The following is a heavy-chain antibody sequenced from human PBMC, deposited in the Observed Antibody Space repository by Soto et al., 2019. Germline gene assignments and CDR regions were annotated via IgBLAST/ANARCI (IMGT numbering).Heavy chain of an antibody. V-gene: IGHV1-69*13. CDR3: ARDPDYYDSSGYYFDY. D-gene: IGHD3-22*01. CDR2: IIPIFGTA. CDR1: GGTFSSYA. Sequence: WASVKVSCKASGGTFSSYAISWVRQAPGQGLEWMGGIIPIFGTANYAQKFQGRVTITADESTSTAYMELSSLRSEDTAVYYCARDPDYYDSSGYYFDYWGQGTLVTVSS. J-gene: IGHJ4*02.